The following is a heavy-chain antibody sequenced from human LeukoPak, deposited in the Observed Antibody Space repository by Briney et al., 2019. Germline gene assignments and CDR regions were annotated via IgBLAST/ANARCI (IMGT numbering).Heavy chain of an antibody. D-gene: IGHD3-9*01. J-gene: IGHJ4*02. V-gene: IGHV4-4*07. Sequence: SETLSFTCTVSGGSISSYYWSWIRQPAGKGLEWIGRIYTSGSTNYNPSLKSRVTMSVDTSKNQFSLKLSSVTAADTAVYYCARGNYDILTGYSLDNWGQGTLVTVSS. CDR2: IYTSGST. CDR3: ARGNYDILTGYSLDN. CDR1: GGSISSYY.